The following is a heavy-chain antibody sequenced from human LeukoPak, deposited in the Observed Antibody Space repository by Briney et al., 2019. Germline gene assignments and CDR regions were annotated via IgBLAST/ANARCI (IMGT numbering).Heavy chain of an antibody. V-gene: IGHV1-69*13. J-gene: IGHJ4*02. Sequence: REASVKVSCKASGGTFSTYAISWVRQAPGQGLEWMGGIIPIFGTANNAQKFQGRVTLTADESTSTAYMELSSLKSEDTAVYYCATVDCNGGSCYGVPPRLDDWGQGTLVIVSS. CDR2: IIPIFGTA. CDR3: ATVDCNGGSCYGVPPRLDD. CDR1: GGTFSTYA. D-gene: IGHD2-15*01.